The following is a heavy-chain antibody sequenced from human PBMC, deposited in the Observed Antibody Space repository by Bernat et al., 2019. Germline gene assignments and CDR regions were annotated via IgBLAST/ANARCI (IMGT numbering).Heavy chain of an antibody. J-gene: IGHJ5*02. CDR2: INHSGST. CDR3: ARGRSNYWFDP. CDR1: GGSFSGYY. V-gene: IGHV4-34*01. Sequence: QVQLQQWGAGLLKPSETLSLTCAVYGGSFSGYYWSWIRQPPGKGLEWIGEINHSGSTNYNPSLKSRVTISVDTSKNPFSLTLSSVTAADTAVYYCARGRSNYWFDPWGQGTQVTVSS. D-gene: IGHD4-11*01.